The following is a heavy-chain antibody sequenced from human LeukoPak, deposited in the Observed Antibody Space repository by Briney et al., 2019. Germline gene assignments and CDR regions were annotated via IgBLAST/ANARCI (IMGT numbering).Heavy chain of an antibody. V-gene: IGHV3-33*01. CDR2: IWYDGSDA. CDR1: RFTFRNHG. Sequence: PGGSLRPSCSASRFTFRNHGMHWVRQTPGKGPERVAVIWYDGSDAYYTDSVKGRFTISRDNSKNTLYLQMNSLRVEDTAVYYCARDRSLRYFDYWGQGTLVSVSS. CDR3: ARDRSLRYFDY. J-gene: IGHJ4*02.